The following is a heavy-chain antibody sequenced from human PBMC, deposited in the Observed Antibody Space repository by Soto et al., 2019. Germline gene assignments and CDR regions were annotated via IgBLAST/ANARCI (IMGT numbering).Heavy chain of an antibody. J-gene: IGHJ6*02. CDR2: ISDYNGNT. V-gene: IGHV1-18*01. D-gene: IGHD3-10*01. CDR3: AREGYYSGSGTYSPPRFYGMDV. Sequence: QAQLVQSGVEVKKAGASVKVSCKASGYTFSSYGISWARQAPGQGLEWMGWISDYNGNTQYAQKFQGRVFMTTDTATXPXXXEXXGLRSDDTAVYFCAREGYYSGSGTYSPPRFYGMDVWGQGTTVTVSS. CDR1: GYTFSSYG.